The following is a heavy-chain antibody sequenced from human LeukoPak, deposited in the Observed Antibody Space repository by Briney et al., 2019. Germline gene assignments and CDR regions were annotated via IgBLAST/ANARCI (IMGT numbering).Heavy chain of an antibody. D-gene: IGHD2-2*01. CDR1: GGSISSSSYY. V-gene: IGHV4-39*01. Sequence: KPSETLSLTCSVSGGSISSSSYYWGWIRQSPGKGLDWIGSISYSGWSYSDPSLKSRATISVDTSKNQFSLKLTSVTAADTAVYYCARQNCTLTSCYDYYHYHMDVWGKGTAVTISS. CDR2: ISYSGWS. J-gene: IGHJ6*03. CDR3: ARQNCTLTSCYDYYHYHMDV.